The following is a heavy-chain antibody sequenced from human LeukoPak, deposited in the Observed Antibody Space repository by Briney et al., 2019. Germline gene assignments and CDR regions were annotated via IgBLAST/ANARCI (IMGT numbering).Heavy chain of an antibody. CDR2: IYSGDST. J-gene: IGHJ3*02. CDR3: ARDLHASGAFDI. CDR1: GFTVSSNH. V-gene: IGHV3-53*05. Sequence: GGSLRLSCAASGFTVSSNHMSWVRQAPGKGLEWVSVIYSGDSTYYADSVKGRFTISRDNSKNTLYLQMNSLRAEDTAVYYCARDLHASGAFDIWGQGTTVTVSS.